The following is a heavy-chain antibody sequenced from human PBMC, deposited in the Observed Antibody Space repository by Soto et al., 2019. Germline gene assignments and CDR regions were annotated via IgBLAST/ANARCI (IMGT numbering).Heavy chain of an antibody. CDR1: GFTFDSFA. CDR3: VKGFGGTYVWYYFDY. J-gene: IGHJ4*02. V-gene: IGHV3-23*01. Sequence: DVQLLESGGGSVQPGGSLRLSCAASGFTFDSFAMSWVRKAPGKGLEWVSTISAGGGSIYYADSVKGRFTISRDNSKNTLYLQMNSLRAEDTAVFYCVKGFGGTYVWYYFDYWGQGTLVTVSS. D-gene: IGHD1-26*01. CDR2: ISAGGGSI.